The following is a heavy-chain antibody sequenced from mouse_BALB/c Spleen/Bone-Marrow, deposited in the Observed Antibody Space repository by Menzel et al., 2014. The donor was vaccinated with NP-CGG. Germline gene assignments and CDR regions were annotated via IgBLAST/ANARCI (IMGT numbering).Heavy chain of an antibody. Sequence: VQRVESGAELVKPGASVKLSCRASGYTFTTYWMHWVKQRPGQGLEWIGEINPSNGRTNYNEKFKSKATLTVDKSSSTAYMQLSSLTSEDSAVYYLARGYGYDAGFAWFVYWGQGTLVTVSA. CDR3: ARGYGYDAGFAWFVY. CDR1: GYTFTTYW. D-gene: IGHD2-14*01. CDR2: INPSNGRT. J-gene: IGHJ3*01. V-gene: IGHV1S81*02.